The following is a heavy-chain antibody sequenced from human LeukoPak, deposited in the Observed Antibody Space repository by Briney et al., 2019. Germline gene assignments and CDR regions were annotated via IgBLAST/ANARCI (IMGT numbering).Heavy chain of an antibody. J-gene: IGHJ2*01. Sequence: GGSLRLSCVASGFSFNSYWMSWVRQAPGKGLELVANIKQDGSEKSYVGSVKGRFTISRDNAKNSLYLQMNSLRAADTAIYFCAKGAWNFDLWGRGTLVSASS. CDR1: GFSFNSYW. CDR3: AKGAWNFDL. CDR2: IKQDGSEK. V-gene: IGHV3-7*01.